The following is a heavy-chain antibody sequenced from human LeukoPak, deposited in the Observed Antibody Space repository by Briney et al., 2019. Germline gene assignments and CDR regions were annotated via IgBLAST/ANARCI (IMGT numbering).Heavy chain of an antibody. CDR2: MNPNSGNT. CDR1: GYTFTSYD. CDR3: ARDLDSSSWFDRGRFDY. D-gene: IGHD6-13*01. V-gene: IGHV1-8*01. J-gene: IGHJ4*02. Sequence: ASVKVSCKASGYTFTSYDINWVRQATGQGLEWMGWMNPNSGNTGYAQKFQGRVTMTRNTSISTAYMELSRLRSDDTAVYYCARDLDSSSWFDRGRFDYWGQGTLVTVSS.